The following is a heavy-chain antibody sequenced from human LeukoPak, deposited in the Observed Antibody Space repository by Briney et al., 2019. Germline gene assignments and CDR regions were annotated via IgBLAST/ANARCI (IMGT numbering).Heavy chain of an antibody. J-gene: IGHJ4*02. D-gene: IGHD6-6*01. CDR1: GGTFSSYA. V-gene: IGHV1-69*05. Sequence: GASVKVSCKASGGTFSSYAISWVRQAPGQGLEWMGGIIPIFGTANYAQKFQGRVTITTDESTSTAYMELSSLRSEDTAVYYCGRGPGIAARPRGYYFDYWGQGTLVTVSS. CDR3: GRGPGIAARPRGYYFDY. CDR2: IIPIFGTA.